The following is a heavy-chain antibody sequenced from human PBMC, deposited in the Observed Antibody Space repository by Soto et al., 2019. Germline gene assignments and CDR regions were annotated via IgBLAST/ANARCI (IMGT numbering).Heavy chain of an antibody. Sequence: QVQLVQSGAEVKKPGASVKVSCKASGYTFTSYGISWVRQAPGQGLEWMGWISAYNGNTNYAQKLQGRVTMTTDTSTSPAYMGLGRLGSGDTAVYYCARDSLWFGELLSDYWGQGTLVTVSS. V-gene: IGHV1-18*01. D-gene: IGHD3-10*01. CDR3: ARDSLWFGELLSDY. CDR1: GYTFTSYG. J-gene: IGHJ4*02. CDR2: ISAYNGNT.